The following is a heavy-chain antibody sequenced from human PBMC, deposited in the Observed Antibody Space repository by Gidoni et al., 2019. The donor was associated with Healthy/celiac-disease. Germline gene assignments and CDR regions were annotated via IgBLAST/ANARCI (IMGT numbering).Heavy chain of an antibody. J-gene: IGHJ3*02. CDR3: ARIRYLDYDILTGYYNVIGLYGADAFDI. V-gene: IGHV2-26*01. D-gene: IGHD3-9*01. Sequence: QVTLKESGPVLVKPTETLTLTCTVSGFSLSNARMGVSWIRPPPGKALEWLAHIFSNDEKSYSTSLKSRLTISKDTSKSQVVLTMTNMDPVDTATYYCARIRYLDYDILTGYYNVIGLYGADAFDIWGQGTMVTVSS. CDR1: GFSLSNARMG. CDR2: IFSNDEK.